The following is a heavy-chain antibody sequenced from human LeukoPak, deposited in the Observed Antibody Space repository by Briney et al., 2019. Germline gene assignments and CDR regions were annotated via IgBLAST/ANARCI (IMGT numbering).Heavy chain of an antibody. CDR3: AKASGYSYGCFDY. V-gene: IGHV3-23*01. Sequence: PGGSLRLSCAASVFTFSSYGMSWVRQAPGKGLEWVSAISGSGASTYYADSVKGRFTISRDNSKNTLYLQMNSLRAEDTAVYYCAKASGYSYGCFDYWGQGTLVTVSS. CDR2: ISGSGAST. CDR1: VFTFSSYG. D-gene: IGHD5-18*01. J-gene: IGHJ4*02.